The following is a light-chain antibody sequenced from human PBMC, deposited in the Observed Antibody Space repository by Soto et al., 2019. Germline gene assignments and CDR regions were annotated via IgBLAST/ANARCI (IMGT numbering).Light chain of an antibody. V-gene: IGLV2-14*01. Sequence: QSALTQPASVSGSPGQSITISCTGTSSDVGGYNYVSWHQQHPGKAPKLMIYDVSNRPSGVSNRFSGSKSGNTASLTISGLHAEDEADYYCSSYTTSSTVIFGGGTKVTVL. J-gene: IGLJ2*01. CDR2: DVS. CDR1: SSDVGGYNY. CDR3: SSYTTSSTVI.